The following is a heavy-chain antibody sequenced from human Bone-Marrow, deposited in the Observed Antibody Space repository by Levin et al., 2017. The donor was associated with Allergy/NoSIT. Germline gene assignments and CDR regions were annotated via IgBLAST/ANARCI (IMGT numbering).Heavy chain of an antibody. CDR1: GFTFSIYA. CDR2: ITASGVDT. D-gene: IGHD3-3*01. Sequence: GGSLRLSCETSGFTFSIYAMNWVRQVPGKGLEWVAAITASGVDTYYADPVKGRFTISRDSSRSAVNLQMNSLRDDDTAVYFCAKGRSSGYSAGWFFDLWGRGTLVTVSS. J-gene: IGHJ2*01. V-gene: IGHV3-23*01. CDR3: AKGRSSGYSAGWFFDL.